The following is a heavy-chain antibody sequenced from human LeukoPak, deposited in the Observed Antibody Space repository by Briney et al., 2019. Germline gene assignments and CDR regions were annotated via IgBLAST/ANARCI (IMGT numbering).Heavy chain of an antibody. D-gene: IGHD5-18*01. CDR1: GFTLSNYW. Sequence: PGGSLRLSCAASGFTLSNYWMHWVRQAPGKGLVWVSRITSDGSGTSYADSVKGRFTISRDIPKNTLYLQMNSLRAEDTAVYYCARVGYSDAFDIWGQGTMATVSS. CDR2: ITSDGSGT. J-gene: IGHJ3*02. CDR3: ARVGYSDAFDI. V-gene: IGHV3-74*01.